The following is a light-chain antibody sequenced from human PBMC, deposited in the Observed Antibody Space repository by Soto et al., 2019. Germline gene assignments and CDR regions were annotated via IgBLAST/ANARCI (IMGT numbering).Light chain of an antibody. CDR2: DEX. V-gene: IGKV3D-20*02. CDR3: QQRSNWPLWT. J-gene: IGKJ1*01. Sequence: EMVLTQSPGTLSLSPGERATLSCRASQGVSSSYSAWYRQKPGQTPGLLXXDEXNRATGIPARFSGSGSGTDFTLTISSLEPEDFAVYYCQQRSNWPLWTFGQGTKVEIK. CDR1: QGVSSSY.